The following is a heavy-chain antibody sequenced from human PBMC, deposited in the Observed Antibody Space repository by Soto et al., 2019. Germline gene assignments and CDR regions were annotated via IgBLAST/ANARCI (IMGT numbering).Heavy chain of an antibody. CDR1: GFTVSNNY. Sequence: EVQLVESGGGLIQPGGSLRLSCAVSGFTVSNNYMSWVRQAPGKGLEGVSVIYSGGYTAYGDSVKGRFTISRDNSKNTTFLKMTSRGPADPAVFSGATPPGGGGYWGQGTLVTVSS. CDR3: ATPPGGGGY. D-gene: IGHD3-10*01. J-gene: IGHJ4*02. CDR2: IYSGGYT. V-gene: IGHV3-53*01.